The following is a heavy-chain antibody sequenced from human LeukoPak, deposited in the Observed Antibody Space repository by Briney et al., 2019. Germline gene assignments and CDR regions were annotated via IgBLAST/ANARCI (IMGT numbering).Heavy chain of an antibody. CDR3: TTSEGYYDILTGYSDY. J-gene: IGHJ4*02. D-gene: IGHD3-9*01. CDR2: IKSKTDGGTT. Sequence: GGSLRLSCAASGFTVSSNYMSWVRQAPGKGLEWVGRIKSKTDGGTTDYAAPVKGRFTISRDDPKNTLYLQMNSLKTEDTAVYYCTTSEGYYDILTGYSDYWGQGTLVTVSS. CDR1: GFTVSSNY. V-gene: IGHV3-15*01.